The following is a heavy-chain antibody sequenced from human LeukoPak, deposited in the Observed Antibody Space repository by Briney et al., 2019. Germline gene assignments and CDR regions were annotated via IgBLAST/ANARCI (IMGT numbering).Heavy chain of an antibody. CDR2: INPKSGRT. CDR1: GYTFTSSD. D-gene: IGHD6-13*01. CDR3: ARGRSGLAAAGTYDS. V-gene: IGHV1-8*01. J-gene: IGHJ4*02. Sequence: ASVKVSCKASGYTFTSSDINWVRQATGQGLEWMGWINPKSGRTGYAKKFQARVSMTTNTSITTAYMEVSSLRFEDTAVYYCARGRSGLAAAGTYDSWGQGTLITVSS.